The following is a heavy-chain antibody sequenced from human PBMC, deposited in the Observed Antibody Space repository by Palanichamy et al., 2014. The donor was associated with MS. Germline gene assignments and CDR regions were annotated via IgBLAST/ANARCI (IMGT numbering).Heavy chain of an antibody. CDR3: ASDLPAITG. CDR1: GFTFSGYS. D-gene: IGHD1-20*01. J-gene: IGHJ4*02. Sequence: EVQLVESGGGLVQPGGSLRLSCAASGFTFSGYSMSWVRQVPGKGLEWVSYIDSSSSIIYYADSVKGRFTISRDNAKNSLYLQMNSLRDEDTAVYYCASDLPAITGWGQGTLVTVSS. V-gene: IGHV3-48*02. CDR2: IDSSSSII.